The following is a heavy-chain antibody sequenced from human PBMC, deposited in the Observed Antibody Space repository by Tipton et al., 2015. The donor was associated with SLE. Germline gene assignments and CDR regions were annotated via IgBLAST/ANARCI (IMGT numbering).Heavy chain of an antibody. D-gene: IGHD2-21*01. CDR2: SYFSGRT. Sequence: TLSLTCTVSGGSISTSKTYWDWIIQPPGKGLEWIGTSYFSGRTDYNPSLKSRVTMSVDTSMNQFSLRLRSVTAADTAVYYCARRRFQSAPDYWGQGTLVSVSS. V-gene: IGHV4-39*07. CDR3: ARRRFQSAPDY. CDR1: GGSISTSKTY. J-gene: IGHJ4*02.